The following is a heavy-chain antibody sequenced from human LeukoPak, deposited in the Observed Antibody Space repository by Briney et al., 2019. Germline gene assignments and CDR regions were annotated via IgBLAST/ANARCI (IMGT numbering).Heavy chain of an antibody. V-gene: IGHV1-18*01. CDR1: GYIFTSYG. CDR3: ASILNELRDAFDI. Sequence: ASGKVSCKASGYIFTSYGISWVRQAPGQGLEWMGWISAYNGNTNYAQKLQGRVTMTTDTFTSTAYMELRSLRSDDTAVYYCASILNELRDAFDIWGQGTMVTVSS. D-gene: IGHD1-26*01. CDR2: ISAYNGNT. J-gene: IGHJ3*02.